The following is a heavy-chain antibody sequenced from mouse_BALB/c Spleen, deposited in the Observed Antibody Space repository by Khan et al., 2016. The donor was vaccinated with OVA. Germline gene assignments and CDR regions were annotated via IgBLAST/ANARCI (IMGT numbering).Heavy chain of an antibody. CDR1: GFNIKDTY. CDR2: IDPANGNT. Sequence: EVQLQQSGAELMKPGASVKLSCTVSGFNIKDTYMHWVKQRPEQGLEWIGRIDPANGNTKYDPKFQGKATMTADTSSNTAYLQLSSLTSEDTASSFCSFSVLLYAMDYWGQGTSVTVSS. J-gene: IGHJ4*01. V-gene: IGHV14-3*02. CDR3: SFSVLLYAMDY.